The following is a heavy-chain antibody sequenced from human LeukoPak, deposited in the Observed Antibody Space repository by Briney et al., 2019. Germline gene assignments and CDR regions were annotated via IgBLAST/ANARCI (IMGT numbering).Heavy chain of an antibody. J-gene: IGHJ6*03. CDR3: ARGWWELEYYYYMDV. Sequence: GGSLRLSCAASGFTFSSYSMNWVRQAPGKGLEWVSYISSSSSTIYYADSVKGRFTISRDNAKNSLYLQMNSLRAEDTAVYYCARGWWELEYYYYMDVWGKGTTVTVSS. D-gene: IGHD1-26*01. V-gene: IGHV3-48*01. CDR2: ISSSSSTI. CDR1: GFTFSSYS.